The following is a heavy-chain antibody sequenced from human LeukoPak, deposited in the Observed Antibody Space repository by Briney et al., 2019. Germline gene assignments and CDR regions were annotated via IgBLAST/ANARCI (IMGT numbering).Heavy chain of an antibody. D-gene: IGHD6-19*01. J-gene: IGHJ4*02. V-gene: IGHV4-34*01. CDR1: GGSFSGYY. CDR2: INHSGST. Sequence: PSETLSPTCAVYGGSFSGYYWSWIRQPPGKGLEWIGEINHSGSTNYNPSLKSRVTISVDTSKNQFSLKLSSVTAADTAVYYCARGPKYSSGWSKLYYFDYWGQGTLVTVSS. CDR3: ARGPKYSSGWSKLYYFDY.